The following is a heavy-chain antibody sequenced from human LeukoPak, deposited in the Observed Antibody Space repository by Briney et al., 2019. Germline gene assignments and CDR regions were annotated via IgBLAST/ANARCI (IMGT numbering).Heavy chain of an antibody. CDR2: IYPGDSDT. CDR3: ARTYYYGSGSYYNPGY. J-gene: IGHJ4*02. CDR1: GYTFNGYW. D-gene: IGHD3-10*01. Sequence: GESLKISCKGSGYTFNGYWIGWVRQKPGKGLEWMGIIYPGDSDTRYSPSFQGQVTISADKSISTAYLQWDSLKASDTAMYYCARTYYYGSGSYYNPGYWGQGTLVTVSS. V-gene: IGHV5-51*01.